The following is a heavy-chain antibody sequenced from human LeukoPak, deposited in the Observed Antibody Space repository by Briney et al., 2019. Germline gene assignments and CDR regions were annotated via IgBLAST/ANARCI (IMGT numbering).Heavy chain of an antibody. CDR2: ISYDGSNK. CDR1: GFTFSSYA. D-gene: IGHD1/OR15-1a*01. V-gene: IGHV3-30-3*01. Sequence: GGSLRLSCAASGFTFSSYAMHWVRQAPGKGLEWVAVISYDGSNKYYADSVKGRFTISRDTSKNTLYLQMNSLRADDTAVYYCVRKIPANNGDLDYWGQGTLVTVSS. CDR3: VRKIPANNGDLDY. J-gene: IGHJ4*02.